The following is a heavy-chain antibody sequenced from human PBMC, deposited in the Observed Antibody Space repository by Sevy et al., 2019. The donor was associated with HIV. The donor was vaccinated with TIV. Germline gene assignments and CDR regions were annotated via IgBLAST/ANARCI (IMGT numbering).Heavy chain of an antibody. CDR3: TTDFVGYCSSTSCYYGMDV. D-gene: IGHD2-2*03. CDR1: GFTFSNAW. CDR2: IKSKTDGGTT. J-gene: IGHJ6*02. V-gene: IGHV3-15*01. Sequence: GGSLRLSCAASGFTFSNAWMSWVRQAPGKGLEWVGRIKSKTDGGTTDYAAPVKGRFTISRDDSKNTPYLQMNSLKTGDTAVYYCTTDFVGYCSSTSCYYGMDVWGQGTTVTVSS.